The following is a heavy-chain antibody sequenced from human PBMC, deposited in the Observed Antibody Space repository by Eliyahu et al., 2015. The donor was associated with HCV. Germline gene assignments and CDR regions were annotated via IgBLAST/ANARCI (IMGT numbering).Heavy chain of an antibody. CDR1: GFXFGTYW. CDR3: ATGEGDYGDPFDY. V-gene: IGHV3-74*01. J-gene: IGHJ4*02. D-gene: IGHD4-17*01. CDR2: LKGXGXDS. Sequence: EVQLVESGGGLVQPGGSLRLSCAASGFXFGTYWXXWVRQAPGKGLVWVSRLKGXGXDSFYADSVKGRFTISRDNVKNTLYLQMNSLRAEDTAVYYCATGEGDYGDPFDYWGQGTLVTVSS.